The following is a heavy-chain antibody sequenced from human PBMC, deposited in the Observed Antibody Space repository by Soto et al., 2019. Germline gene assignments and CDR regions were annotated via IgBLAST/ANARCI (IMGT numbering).Heavy chain of an antibody. CDR3: ARASTVYDILTYFDY. D-gene: IGHD3-9*01. Sequence: QLQLQESGSGLVKPSQTLSLTCAVSGGSISSGGYSWSWIRQPPGKGLEWIGYIYHSGSTYYNPSLKSRVTISVDRSKHQFSLKLSSVTAADTAVYYCARASTVYDILTYFDYWGQGTLVTVSS. J-gene: IGHJ4*02. CDR2: IYHSGST. V-gene: IGHV4-30-2*01. CDR1: GGSISSGGYS.